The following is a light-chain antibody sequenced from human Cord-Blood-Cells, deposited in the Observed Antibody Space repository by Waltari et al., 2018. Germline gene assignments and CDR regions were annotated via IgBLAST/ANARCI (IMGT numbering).Light chain of an antibody. J-gene: IGLJ2*01. CDR3: QSYDNSKHGVV. V-gene: IGLV6-57*01. Sequence: NFMLTQPHSVSESPGKTVTISCTRSSGSIASNYVQWYQQRPGSSPPTVIYGDNQRPSGVPARFSGTIDSSSNSASPTISGLKAEDDAYYYCQSYDNSKHGVVFGGGTKLNV. CDR1: SGSIASNY. CDR2: GDN.